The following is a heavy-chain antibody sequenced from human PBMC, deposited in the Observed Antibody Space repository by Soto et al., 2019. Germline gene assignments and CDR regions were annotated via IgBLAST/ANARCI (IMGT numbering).Heavy chain of an antibody. D-gene: IGHD6-13*01. Sequence: PSETLSLTCAVSGYSISSGYYWGWIRQPPGKGLEWIGSIYHSGSTYYNPSLKSRVTILVDTSKNQFSLKLSSVTAADTAVYYCARAGRAAAGSAWGQGTMVTV. CDR2: IYHSGST. CDR1: GYSISSGYY. J-gene: IGHJ4*02. V-gene: IGHV4-38-2*01. CDR3: ARAGRAAAGSA.